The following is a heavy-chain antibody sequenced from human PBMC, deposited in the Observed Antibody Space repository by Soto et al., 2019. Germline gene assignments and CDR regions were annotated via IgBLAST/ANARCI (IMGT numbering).Heavy chain of an antibody. J-gene: IGHJ6*02. CDR2: ISAYNGNT. D-gene: IGHD1-1*01. Sequence: ASVKVSCKASGYTFSNDGINWVRQAPGQGLEWMGWISAYNGNTEYAQNFQGRVTMTTDTSTSTAYMELRSLRSDDTAVHSCARGGPNSADYYYGMDVWGLGTTVTVSS. CDR3: ARGGPNSADYYYGMDV. CDR1: GYTFSNDG. V-gene: IGHV1-18*01.